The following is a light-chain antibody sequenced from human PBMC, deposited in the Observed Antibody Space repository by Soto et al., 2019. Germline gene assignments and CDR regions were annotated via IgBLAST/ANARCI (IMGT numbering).Light chain of an antibody. Sequence: QSVLSQPPSASGTPGQRVTISCSGSSSNIGDNTVNWYKQLPGAAPKLLIYTNNQRPAGAPDRISGSKSGTSASLAISALQSEDEADYYCATWDDSLNGWVFGGGTKLTVL. CDR3: ATWDDSLNGWV. J-gene: IGLJ3*02. CDR1: SSNIGDNT. V-gene: IGLV1-44*01. CDR2: TNN.